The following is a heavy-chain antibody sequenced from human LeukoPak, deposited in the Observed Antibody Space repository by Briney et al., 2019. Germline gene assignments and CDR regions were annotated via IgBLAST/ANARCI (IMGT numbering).Heavy chain of an antibody. D-gene: IGHD1-26*01. J-gene: IGHJ4*02. V-gene: IGHV3-21*04. Sequence: PGGPLRLPCAASGFTCSSSNMNWVRQAPGRGLEWVSSITGSSSYILYADSVKGRFTISRDNAKNSLYLQLNSLRAEDTAVYYCARYSGTYRDYWGQGTLVTVSS. CDR3: ARYSGTYRDY. CDR1: GFTCSSSN. CDR2: ITGSSSYI.